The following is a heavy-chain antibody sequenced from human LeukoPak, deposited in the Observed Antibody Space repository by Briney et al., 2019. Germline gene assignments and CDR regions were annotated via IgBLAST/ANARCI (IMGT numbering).Heavy chain of an antibody. CDR1: GFTFSSSG. Sequence: PGGSLRLSCAASGFTFSSSGMHWVRQAPGSGLEWVAVIWYDGSNKYYADSVKGRFTISRDNSKNTLYLQMNSLRAEDTALYYCAKVARDGYNDYWGQGIMVTVSS. V-gene: IGHV3-33*06. CDR2: IWYDGSNK. J-gene: IGHJ3*01. CDR3: AKVARDGYNDY. D-gene: IGHD5-24*01.